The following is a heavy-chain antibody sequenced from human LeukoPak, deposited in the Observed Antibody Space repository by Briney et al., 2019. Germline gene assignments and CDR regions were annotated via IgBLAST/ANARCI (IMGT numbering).Heavy chain of an antibody. D-gene: IGHD3-9*01. V-gene: IGHV4-59*11. CDR2: IHSSGST. J-gene: IGHJ4*02. Sequence: ASDTLSLTCTVSGVSLSGHFWSWFRRPPGKGLENIGYIHSSGSTNYNPSYKSRVTVSLEMSKNQFSLSLSSLTAADTAVYYCARDPGDTDWYNFDFWGQGILVTVSS. CDR1: GVSLSGHF. CDR3: ARDPGDTDWYNFDF.